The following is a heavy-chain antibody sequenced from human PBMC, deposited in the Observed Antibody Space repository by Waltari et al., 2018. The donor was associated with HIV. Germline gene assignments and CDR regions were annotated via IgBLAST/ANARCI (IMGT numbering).Heavy chain of an antibody. CDR1: GFSVRNHW. CDR3: ARASHYIEFSTFDGDYYFDF. J-gene: IGHJ4*02. CDR2: INSDGSSR. Sequence: VQLVESGGGSIKTGGSLSLSCAASGFSVRNHWLDWVRQGPGKGLVWVARINSDGSSRNYADAVKGRFVISRDNARNTVYLQLNNLKVEDTAVYFCARASHYIEFSTFDGDYYFDFWGRGTRVAVSS. D-gene: IGHD3-3*02. V-gene: IGHV3-74*01.